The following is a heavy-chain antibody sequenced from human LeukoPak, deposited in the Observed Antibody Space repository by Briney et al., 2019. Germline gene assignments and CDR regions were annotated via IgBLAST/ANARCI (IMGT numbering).Heavy chain of an antibody. CDR3: ARSGYSGYEGDY. Sequence: GEALQISFKGSGYGFTTYWIAWGRPMPGKGRGWMGINYPGDCDIRYSPYFQGQVTISADKSISTAYLQWSSLKASDTAMYYCARSGYSGYEGDYWGQGTLVTVSS. CDR2: NYPGDCDI. V-gene: IGHV5-51*01. D-gene: IGHD5-12*01. CDR1: GYGFTTYW. J-gene: IGHJ4*02.